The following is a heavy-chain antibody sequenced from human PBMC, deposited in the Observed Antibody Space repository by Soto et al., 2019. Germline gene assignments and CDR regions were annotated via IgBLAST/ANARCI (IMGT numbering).Heavy chain of an antibody. V-gene: IGHV4-4*07. CDR1: GRSMISYY. J-gene: IGHJ4*02. CDR2: IYTGGNT. CDR3: AREGDDRHFFFDS. Sequence: LSLTCNVSGRSMISYYWSWIRQPAGKGLEWIGRIYTGGNTNYNPSLKSRVTMSVDTSKSQFSLSLTSVTAADTAVYYCAREGDDRHFFFDSWGQGTLVTVSS. D-gene: IGHD3-3*02.